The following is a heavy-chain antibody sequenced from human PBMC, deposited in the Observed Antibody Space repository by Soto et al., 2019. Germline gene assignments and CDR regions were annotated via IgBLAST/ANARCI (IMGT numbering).Heavy chain of an antibody. D-gene: IGHD3-10*01. Sequence: GGSLRLSCAASGFTFCSSGMHWVRQAPGKGLEWVAVIWYDGSNKYYADSVKGRFTISRDNSKNTPYLQMNSLRAEDTAVYYCAGDVNSGFDYWGQGTLVTVSS. CDR2: IWYDGSNK. CDR3: AGDVNSGFDY. V-gene: IGHV3-33*01. J-gene: IGHJ4*02. CDR1: GFTFCSSG.